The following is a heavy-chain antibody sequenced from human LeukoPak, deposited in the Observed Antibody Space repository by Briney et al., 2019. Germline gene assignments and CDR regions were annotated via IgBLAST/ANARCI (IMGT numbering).Heavy chain of an antibody. CDR1: GFTFDDYA. D-gene: IGHD3-22*01. Sequence: GGSLRLSCAASGFTFDDYAMHWVRQAPGKGLEWVSGISWNSGSIDYADSVKGRFTISRDNAKNSLYLQMNSLRAEDTAVYYCARSLRRYYYDSSGYYGNFDYWGQGTLVTVSS. V-gene: IGHV3-9*01. J-gene: IGHJ4*02. CDR2: ISWNSGSI. CDR3: ARSLRRYYYDSSGYYGNFDY.